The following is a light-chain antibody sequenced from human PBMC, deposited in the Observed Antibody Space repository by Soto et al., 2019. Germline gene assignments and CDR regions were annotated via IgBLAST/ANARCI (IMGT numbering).Light chain of an antibody. V-gene: IGKV3-11*01. J-gene: IGKJ2*01. CDR1: QSVSSS. Sequence: EIVLTQSPATLSLSPGERATLSCRASQSVSSSLAWYQQKPGQSPRLLIYDASNRASGIPARFSGSGSGTDFTLTISSLEPEDFAVYYCQQRSNWPRTFGQRTKLDFK. CDR2: DAS. CDR3: QQRSNWPRT.